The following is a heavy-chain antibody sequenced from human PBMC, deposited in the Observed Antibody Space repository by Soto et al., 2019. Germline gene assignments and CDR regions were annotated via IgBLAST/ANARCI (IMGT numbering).Heavy chain of an antibody. Sequence: VGSLRRSCAASGFIFRNYWMSWVRQAPGKGLEWVAHIKDDGSDIHYVDSVKDRFTISRDNAKSSLILQMNSLRTEDTAVYYCATTLNTSADYFQHWVYGTPVTVCS. CDR2: IKDDGSDI. D-gene: IGHD3-16*01. CDR3: ATTLNTSADYFQH. J-gene: IGHJ1*01. CDR1: GFIFRNYW. V-gene: IGHV3-7*01.